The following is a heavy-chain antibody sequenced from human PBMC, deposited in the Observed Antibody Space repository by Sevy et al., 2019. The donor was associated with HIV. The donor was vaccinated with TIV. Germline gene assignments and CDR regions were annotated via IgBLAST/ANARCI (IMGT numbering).Heavy chain of an antibody. D-gene: IGHD3-3*01. CDR3: ERDEGGCHYFFGKLDY. CDR1: GFTFSYYS. V-gene: IGHV3-21*06. CDR2: ISSAGSFI. J-gene: IGHJ4*02. Sequence: GGSLRLSCAASGFTFSYYSLTWVRQAPGKGLEWVSSISSAGSFIYYADSVKGRFTISRDSAKSSLYLQMNSLGVEDTAVYYCERDEGGCHYFFGKLDYWGKGTLVTVSS.